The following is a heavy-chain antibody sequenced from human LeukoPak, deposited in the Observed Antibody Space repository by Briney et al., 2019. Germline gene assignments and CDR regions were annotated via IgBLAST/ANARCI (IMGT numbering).Heavy chain of an antibody. CDR1: GFTFSSYA. CDR2: VSGSGSRT. Sequence: PGGSLRLSCAASGFTFSSYAMSWVRQAPGKGLEWVSSVSGSGSRTYYADSVKGRFTISRDNSKNTLYLQMNSLRGEDTAVYYCAKDWYGEDSWGQGTLVTVSS. D-gene: IGHD3-10*01. CDR3: AKDWYGEDS. V-gene: IGHV3-23*01. J-gene: IGHJ4*02.